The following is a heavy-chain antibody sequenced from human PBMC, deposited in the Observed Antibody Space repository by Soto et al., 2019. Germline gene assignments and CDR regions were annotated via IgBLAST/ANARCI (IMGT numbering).Heavy chain of an antibody. Sequence: QVQLVQSGAEVKKPGASVKVSCKASGYTFTGYYMHWVRQAPGQGLEWMGWINPNSGGTNYAQKFQAWVTMTRDTSISTAYMELSRLRSDDTAVDYCARGIAVAGGDAWFDPWGQGTLVTVSS. CDR3: ARGIAVAGGDAWFDP. V-gene: IGHV1-2*04. CDR2: INPNSGGT. CDR1: GYTFTGYY. J-gene: IGHJ5*02. D-gene: IGHD6-19*01.